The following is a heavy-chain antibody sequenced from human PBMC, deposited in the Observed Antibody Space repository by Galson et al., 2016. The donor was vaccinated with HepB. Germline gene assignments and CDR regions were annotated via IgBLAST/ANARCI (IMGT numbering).Heavy chain of an antibody. V-gene: IGHV3-23*01. CDR1: GFTFSSYA. CDR2: ISGSGIT. D-gene: IGHD3-22*01. CDR3: AKCPHYYDISGYYSL. J-gene: IGHJ4*02. Sequence: LRLSCAASGFTFSSYAMSWVRQSPGKGLEWVSAISGSGITYYADSVKGRFTISRDDSNNALYLQVSSLRAEDTAVYYCAKCPHYYDISGYYSLWGQGTLVTVSS.